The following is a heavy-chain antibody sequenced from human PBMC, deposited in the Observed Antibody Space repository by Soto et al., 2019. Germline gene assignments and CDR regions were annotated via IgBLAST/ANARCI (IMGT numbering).Heavy chain of an antibody. Sequence: QAQLVQSGTEVKKPGASVKVSCKASGYPFTGPYIYWVRQAPGQGLEWMGWINPSSGGTEFAEKSQGRVTVTRDTSIRTVFLELNSLTSDDTGVYFCARDFRTYSHGVDVWGQGTAVTVSS. CDR1: GYPFTGPY. CDR2: INPSSGGT. V-gene: IGHV1-2*02. D-gene: IGHD4-4*01. J-gene: IGHJ6*02. CDR3: ARDFRTYSHGVDV.